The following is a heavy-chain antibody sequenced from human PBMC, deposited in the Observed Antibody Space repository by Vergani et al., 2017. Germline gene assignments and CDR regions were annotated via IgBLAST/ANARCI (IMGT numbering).Heavy chain of an antibody. CDR3: ARPESNIAVAGTSDYFDY. D-gene: IGHD6-19*01. V-gene: IGHV3-33*01. J-gene: IGHJ4*02. CDR1: GFTFSSYG. Sequence: QVQLVESGGGVVQPGRSLRLSCAASGFTFSSYGMHWVRQAPGKGLEWVAVIWYDGSNKYYADSVKGRFTISRDNSKNTLYLQMNSLRAEDTAVYYCARPESNIAVAGTSDYFDYWGQGTLVTVSS. CDR2: IWYDGSNK.